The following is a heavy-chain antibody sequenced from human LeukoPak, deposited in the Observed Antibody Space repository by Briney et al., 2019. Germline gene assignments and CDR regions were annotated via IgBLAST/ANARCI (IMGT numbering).Heavy chain of an antibody. CDR2: ISAYNGNT. D-gene: IGHD3-3*01. CDR1: GYTFTSYG. V-gene: IGHV1-18*01. Sequence: PRASVKVSCKASGYTFTSYGISWVRQAPGQGLEWMGWISAYNGNTNYAQKLQGRVTMTTDTSTSTAYMELRSLRSDDTAVYYCARELVPDDFWSGYLALRDYYYYGMDVWGQGTTVTVSS. J-gene: IGHJ6*02. CDR3: ARELVPDDFWSGYLALRDYYYYGMDV.